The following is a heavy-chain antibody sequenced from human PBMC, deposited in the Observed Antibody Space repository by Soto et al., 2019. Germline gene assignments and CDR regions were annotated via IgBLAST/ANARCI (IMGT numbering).Heavy chain of an antibody. D-gene: IGHD2-15*01. CDR3: ARQYCSGGSCYTLDY. V-gene: IGHV1-46*01. CDR2: INPSGGST. J-gene: IGHJ4*02. Sequence: GASVKVSCKASGYTLTSYFMHWVRQAPGQGLEWMGIINPSGGSTSYAQKFQGRVTMTRDTSTSTVYMELSSLRSEDTAVYYCARQYCSGGSCYTLDYWGQGTLVTVSS. CDR1: GYTLTSYF.